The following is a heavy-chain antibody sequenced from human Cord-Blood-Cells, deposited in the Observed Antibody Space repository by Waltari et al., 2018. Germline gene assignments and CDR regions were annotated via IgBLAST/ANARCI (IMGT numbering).Heavy chain of an antibody. Sequence: QLQLQESGSGLVKPSQTLSPTCAVSGGSISSGGYSWSWIRQPPGKGLEWIGYIYHSGSTYYNPSLKSRVTISVDRSKNQFSLKLSSVTAADTAVYYCARTTLVETFDYWGQGTLVTVSS. CDR1: GGSISSGGYS. J-gene: IGHJ4*02. D-gene: IGHD4-4*01. V-gene: IGHV4-30-2*01. CDR3: ARTTLVETFDY. CDR2: IYHSGST.